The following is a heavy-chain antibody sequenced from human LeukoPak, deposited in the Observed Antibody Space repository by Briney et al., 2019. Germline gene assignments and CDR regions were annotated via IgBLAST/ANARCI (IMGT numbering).Heavy chain of an antibody. CDR2: IRYDGSNK. J-gene: IGHJ4*02. V-gene: IGHV3-30*02. CDR3: AKGDSYYDFWSDY. CDR1: GFTFSSYG. Sequence: GGSLRLSCAASGFTFSSYGMHWVRQAPGKGLEWVAFIRYDGSNKYYADSVKGRFTISRDNSKNTLYLQMNSLRAEDTAVYYCAKGDSYYDFWSDYWGQGTLVTVSS. D-gene: IGHD3-3*01.